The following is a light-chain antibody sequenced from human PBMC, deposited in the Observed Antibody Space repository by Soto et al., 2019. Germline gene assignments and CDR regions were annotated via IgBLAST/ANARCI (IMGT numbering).Light chain of an antibody. CDR2: VAS. CDR3: QQSASTPQT. CDR1: QSVGTY. Sequence: DIQMTQSPSSLSASVGDRVTITCRASQSVGTYVSWYQQKEGKAPKLLINVASTLQSGVESTVSGSGSGTDFTLAISSLQPEDFATYYCQQSASTPQTFGGGTRVEIK. J-gene: IGKJ4*01. V-gene: IGKV1-39*01.